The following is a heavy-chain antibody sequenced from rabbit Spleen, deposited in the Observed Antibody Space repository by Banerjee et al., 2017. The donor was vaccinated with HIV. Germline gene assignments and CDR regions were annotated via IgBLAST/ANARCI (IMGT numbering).Heavy chain of an antibody. CDR3: ARDTSSSFSSYGMDL. CDR2: IGTGSGAT. CDR1: GFSFSSIYW. D-gene: IGHD1-1*01. V-gene: IGHV1S45*01. Sequence: QEQLVESGGGLVQPEGSLTLTCTASGFSFSSIYWICWVRQAPGKGLEWIGCIGTGSGATDYASWAKGRFTCSKTSSTTVTLQVTRLTAADTATYFCARDTSSSFSSYGMDLWGQGTLVTVS. J-gene: IGHJ6*01.